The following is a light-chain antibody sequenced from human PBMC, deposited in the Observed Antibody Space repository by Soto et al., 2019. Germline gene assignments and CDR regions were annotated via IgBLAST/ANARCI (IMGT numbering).Light chain of an antibody. CDR3: TSPASDTTLI. J-gene: IGLJ2*01. V-gene: IGLV2-14*03. CDR2: DVT. CDR1: SSGIGGNSH. Sequence: QSALTQPASVSGSPGQSITISCSGTSSGIGGNSHVSWYQKFPGKAPKLILYDVTSRPSGISDRFSGSKSDNTASLINSGLQVEDEADYYCTSPASDTTLIFGGGTKLTVL.